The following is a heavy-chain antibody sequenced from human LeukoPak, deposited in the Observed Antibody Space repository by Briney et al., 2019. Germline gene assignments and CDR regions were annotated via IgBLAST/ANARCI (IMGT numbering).Heavy chain of an antibody. CDR2: ISGSGDST. D-gene: IGHD6-6*01. J-gene: IGHJ5*02. V-gene: IGHV3-23*01. CDR3: ARDSYSSFPEWFDP. Sequence: SGGSLRLSCAASGFTFSSYDMSWVRQAPGKGLEWVSGISGSGDSTYYADSVKGRFTISRDNSKNTLYLQMNSLRAEDTAVYYCARDSYSSFPEWFDPWGQGTLVTVSS. CDR1: GFTFSSYD.